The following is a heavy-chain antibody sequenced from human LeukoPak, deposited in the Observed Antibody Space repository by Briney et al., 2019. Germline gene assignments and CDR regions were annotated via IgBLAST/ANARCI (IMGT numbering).Heavy chain of an antibody. CDR2: INHSGST. J-gene: IGHJ4*02. V-gene: IGHV4-34*01. CDR1: GGSFSGYY. Sequence: SETLSLTCAVYGGSFSGYYWSWIRQPPGKGLEWIGEINHSGSTNYNPSLKSRVTISVDTSKNQFSLKLSSVTAADTAVYYCARLVYSGSYSIDYWGQGTLVTVSS. D-gene: IGHD1-26*01. CDR3: ARLVYSGSYSIDY.